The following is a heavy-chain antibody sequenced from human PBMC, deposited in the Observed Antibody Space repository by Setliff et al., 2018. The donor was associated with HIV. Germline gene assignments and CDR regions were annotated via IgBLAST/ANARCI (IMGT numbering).Heavy chain of an antibody. Sequence: SETLSLTCAVSRSYISDSYYWAWIRQPPGKGLEWIGNIYPSGSIHPSGATNYNPSLKGRVTISLDTSNNQFSLKVKSVTAADTAIYYCASGGPTVAYGVDVWGQGTTVTVSS. J-gene: IGHJ6*02. CDR3: ASGGPTVAYGVDV. CDR2: IYPSGSIHPSGAT. CDR1: RSYISDSYY. D-gene: IGHD4-17*01. V-gene: IGHV4-38-2*01.